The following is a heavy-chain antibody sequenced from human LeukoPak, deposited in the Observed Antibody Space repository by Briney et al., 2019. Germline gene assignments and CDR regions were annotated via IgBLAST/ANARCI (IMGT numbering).Heavy chain of an antibody. J-gene: IGHJ4*02. D-gene: IGHD5-24*01. CDR2: ISSSSSCI. CDR1: GFTFSSYS. CDR3: ARARGDGYKPFDY. V-gene: IGHV3-21*01. Sequence: GGSLRLSCAASGFTFSSYSMNWVRQAPGKGLEWVSSISSSSSCIYYADSVKGRFTISRDNAKNSLYLQMNSLRAEDTAVYYCARARGDGYKPFDYWGQGTLVTVSS.